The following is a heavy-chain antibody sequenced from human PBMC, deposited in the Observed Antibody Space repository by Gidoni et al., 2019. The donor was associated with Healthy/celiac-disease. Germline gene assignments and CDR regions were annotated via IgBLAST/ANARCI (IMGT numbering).Heavy chain of an antibody. D-gene: IGHD6-19*01. CDR3: ARSLGGQWPEPYYFDY. J-gene: IGHJ4*02. CDR2: VYYSGRT. CDR1: GGSLSSGGYP. Sequence: QVQLQESGPGLVKPSQTLSLTCTVSGGSLSSGGYPWSWIRQHPGKGLWWIGCVYYSGRTYYNPSLKSRVTISVDTSKNQFSLKLSSVTAADTAVYYCARSLGGQWPEPYYFDYWGQGTLVTVSS. V-gene: IGHV4-31*03.